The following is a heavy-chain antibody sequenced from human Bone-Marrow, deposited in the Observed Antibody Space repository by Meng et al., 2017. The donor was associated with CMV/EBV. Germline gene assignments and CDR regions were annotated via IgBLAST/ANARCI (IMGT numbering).Heavy chain of an antibody. CDR2: ISGSGSTI. V-gene: IGHV3-11*04. Sequence: GGSLRLSCAASGFTFSDHYMSWIRQAPGKGLEWLSYISGSGSTIYYADSVKGRFTISRDNAKNSLYLQMNSLRAEDTAVYYCAREPLTPMTTVTTNGMDVWGQGTTVTVSS. CDR1: GFTFSDHY. CDR3: AREPLTPMTTVTTNGMDV. D-gene: IGHD4-11*01. J-gene: IGHJ6*02.